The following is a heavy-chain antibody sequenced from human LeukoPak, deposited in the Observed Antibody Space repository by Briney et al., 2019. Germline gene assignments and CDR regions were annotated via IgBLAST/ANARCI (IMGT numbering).Heavy chain of an antibody. CDR3: ARVRVWSYYDSSGYYLTPYGMDV. J-gene: IGHJ6*02. CDR2: IYYSGST. Sequence: SETLSLTCTVSGGSISSYYWSWIRQPPGKGLEWIGYIYYSGSTNYNPSLKSRVTISVDTSKNQFFLKLSSVTAADTAVYYCARVRVWSYYDSSGYYLTPYGMDVWGQGTTVTVSS. V-gene: IGHV4-59*08. D-gene: IGHD3-22*01. CDR1: GGSISSYY.